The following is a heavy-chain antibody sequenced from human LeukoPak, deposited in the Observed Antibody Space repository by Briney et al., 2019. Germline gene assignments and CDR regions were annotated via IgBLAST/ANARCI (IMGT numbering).Heavy chain of an antibody. CDR2: ISAYNGNT. CDR3: AREGTTRCCSSTSCKYNWFDP. V-gene: IGHV1-18*01. D-gene: IGHD2-2*01. J-gene: IGHJ5*02. Sequence: GASVKVSCKASGYTFTSYGISWVRQAPGQGLEWMGWISAYNGNTNYAQKLQGRVTMTTDTSTSTAYMELRSLRSDDTAVYYCAREGTTRCCSSTSCKYNWFDPWGQGTLVTVSS. CDR1: GYTFTSYG.